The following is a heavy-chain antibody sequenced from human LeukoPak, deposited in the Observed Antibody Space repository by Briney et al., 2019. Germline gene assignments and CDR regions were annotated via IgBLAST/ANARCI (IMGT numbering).Heavy chain of an antibody. V-gene: IGHV4-59*01. CDR2: IYYSGYT. CDR1: GSSISTSY. J-gene: IGHJ4*02. Sequence: PSETLSLTCTFSGSSISTSYWSWIRQPPPKELEWIAYIYYSGYTNYNPSLKSRVTISIDTSKNQFSLKLSSVTAADTAVYYCARARSDSGRFDSWGQGTLVTVSS. D-gene: IGHD1-26*01. CDR3: ARARSDSGRFDS.